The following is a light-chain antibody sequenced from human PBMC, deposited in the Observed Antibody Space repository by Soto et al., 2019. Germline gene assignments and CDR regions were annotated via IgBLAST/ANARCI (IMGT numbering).Light chain of an antibody. J-gene: IGKJ1*01. CDR1: QSISSW. V-gene: IGKV1-5*03. Sequence: DIQMTQSPSTLSASLGDRVTITCRASQSISSWLAWYQQKPGKAPNLLISKASSLESGVPSRLSGSGSGTVFTLTISSLQPDDFPTYYCQQYNSYWTFGQGTKVDIK. CDR2: KAS. CDR3: QQYNSYWT.